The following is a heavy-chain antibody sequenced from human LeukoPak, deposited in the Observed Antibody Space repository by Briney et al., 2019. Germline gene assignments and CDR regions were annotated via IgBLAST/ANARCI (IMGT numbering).Heavy chain of an antibody. J-gene: IGHJ3*01. CDR3: ARALYYDFWSGSPDDAFDV. V-gene: IGHV3-20*01. Sequence: PGGSLRLSCAASGFTFDDYGMSWVRQAPGKGLEWVSGINWNGGSTGYADSVKGRFTISRDNAKNSLYLQMNSLRAEDTALYHCARALYYDFWSGSPDDAFDVWDQGTMVTVSS. CDR2: INWNGGST. D-gene: IGHD3-3*01. CDR1: GFTFDDYG.